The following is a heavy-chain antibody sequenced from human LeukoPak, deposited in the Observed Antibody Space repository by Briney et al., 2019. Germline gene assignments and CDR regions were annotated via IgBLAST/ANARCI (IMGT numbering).Heavy chain of an antibody. CDR2: ISAYNGNT. J-gene: IGHJ4*02. V-gene: IGHV1-18*01. CDR3: ARVTAMVRGVIIPADY. D-gene: IGHD3-10*01. Sequence: ASVTVSCKASGYTFTSYGISWVRQAPGQGLEWMGWISAYNGNTNYAQKLQGRVTMTTDTSTSTAYMELRSLRSDDTAVYYCARVTAMVRGVIIPADYWGQGTLVTVSS. CDR1: GYTFTSYG.